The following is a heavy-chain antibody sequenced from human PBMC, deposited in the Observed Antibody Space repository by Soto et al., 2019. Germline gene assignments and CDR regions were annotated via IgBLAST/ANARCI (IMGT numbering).Heavy chain of an antibody. CDR2: INHSGST. Sequence: PSETLSLTCAVYGGSFSGYYWSWIRQPPGKGLEWIGEINHSGSTNYNPSLKSRVTISVDTSKNQFSLKLSSVTAADTAVYYCARGRVLRSFAWLLGYYYGMDVWGQGTTVTVSS. V-gene: IGHV4-34*01. CDR3: ARGRVLRSFAWLLGYYYGMDV. J-gene: IGHJ6*02. CDR1: GGSFSGYY. D-gene: IGHD3-9*01.